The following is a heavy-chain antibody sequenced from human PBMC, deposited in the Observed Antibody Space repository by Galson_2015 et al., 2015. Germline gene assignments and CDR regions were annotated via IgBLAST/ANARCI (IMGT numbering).Heavy chain of an antibody. CDR1: GGSISSSNW. V-gene: IGHV4-4*02. CDR2: IYHSGST. Sequence: ETLSLTCAVSGGSISSSNWWSWVRPPPGKGLEWIGEIYHSGSTNYNPSLKSRVTISVDKSKNQFSLKLSSVTAADTAVYYCARDRLTISENWFDPWGQGTLVTVSS. CDR3: ARDRLTISENWFDP. J-gene: IGHJ5*02. D-gene: IGHD3-3*01.